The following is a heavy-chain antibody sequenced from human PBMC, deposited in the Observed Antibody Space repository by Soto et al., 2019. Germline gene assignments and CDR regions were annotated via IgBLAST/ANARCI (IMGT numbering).Heavy chain of an antibody. V-gene: IGHV3-48*02. Sequence: EVQVVESGGGLVQPGGSLRLSCTASGLTFSSYSMNWVRQAPGKGLEWVSYISSTISTKWYADSMKGRFTISRDNAKNSLYLQMNSLRDEDTAVYYCARAASGSYYFPRYFDYWGQGALVTVSS. CDR2: ISSTISTK. CDR3: ARAASGSYYFPRYFDY. CDR1: GLTFSSYS. D-gene: IGHD1-26*01. J-gene: IGHJ4*02.